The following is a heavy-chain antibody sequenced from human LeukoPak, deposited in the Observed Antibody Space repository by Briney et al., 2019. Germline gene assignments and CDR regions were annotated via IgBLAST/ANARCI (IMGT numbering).Heavy chain of an antibody. V-gene: IGHV4-30-4*01. CDR2: IYYSGST. Sequence: PSQTLSLTCTVSGGSISSGDYYWSWIRQPPGKGLEWIGYIYYSGSTYYNPSLKSRVTISVDTSKNQFSLKLSSVTAADTAVYYCARGQIGDYYDSSGYYSDHFDYWGQGTLVTVSS. CDR3: ARGQIGDYYDSSGYYSDHFDY. J-gene: IGHJ4*02. D-gene: IGHD3-22*01. CDR1: GGSISSGDYY.